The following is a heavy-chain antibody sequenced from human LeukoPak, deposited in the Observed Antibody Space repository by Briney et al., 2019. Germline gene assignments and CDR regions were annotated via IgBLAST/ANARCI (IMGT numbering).Heavy chain of an antibody. V-gene: IGHV3-9*01. D-gene: IGHD3-22*01. J-gene: IGHJ3*02. Sequence: GRSLRLSCAASGFTFDYYAMHWGRQATGKGLEWVSGISSNSGSIGYADSVKGRFTISRDNAKNSLYLQMNSLRAEDTALYYCAKDHYYDSSGCLDIWSQGTMVTVSS. CDR1: GFTFDYYA. CDR2: ISSNSGSI. CDR3: AKDHYYDSSGCLDI.